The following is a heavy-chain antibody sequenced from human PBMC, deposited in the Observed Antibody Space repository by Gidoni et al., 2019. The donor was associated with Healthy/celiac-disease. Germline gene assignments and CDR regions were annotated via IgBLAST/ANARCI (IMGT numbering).Heavy chain of an antibody. CDR3: AKLAFYDILTGYYYLDY. CDR2: ISGSSGST. Sequence: EVQLLESGGGLVQTGGYLRLYRAHSGCTVRSYAMSWVRQAPGKGLKWVSAISGSSGSTYYADSVKGRFTISRDNSKNTLYLQMNSLRAEDTAVYYSAKLAFYDILTGYYYLDYWGQGTLVTVSS. J-gene: IGHJ4*02. CDR1: GCTVRSYA. V-gene: IGHV3-23*01. D-gene: IGHD3-9*01.